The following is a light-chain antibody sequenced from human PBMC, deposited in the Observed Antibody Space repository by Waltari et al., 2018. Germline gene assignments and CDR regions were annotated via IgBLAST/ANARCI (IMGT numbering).Light chain of an antibody. CDR3: SSYTSSSKGV. Sequence: QSALTQPASVAGSPGQPIPISCTGTSSDVGGHNHVSWYQQHPGKAPKLMIYEVSNRPSGVSNRFSGSKSGNTASLTISGLQAEDEADYYCSSYTSSSKGVFGGGTKLTVL. V-gene: IGLV2-14*01. CDR1: SSDVGGHNH. CDR2: EVS. J-gene: IGLJ2*01.